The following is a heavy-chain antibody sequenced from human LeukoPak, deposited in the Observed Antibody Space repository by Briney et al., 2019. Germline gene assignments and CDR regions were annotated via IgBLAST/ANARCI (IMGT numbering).Heavy chain of an antibody. V-gene: IGHV3-48*01. Sequence: GGSLRLSCAASGFTFSSYSMNWVRQAPGKGLEWISYFSTSSGTISYADSVKGRFTISRDNAKNSLYMQMNSLRAEDTAVYYCARDSMYAFDIWGQGTMVTVSS. CDR3: ARDSMYAFDI. CDR2: FSTSSGTI. CDR1: GFTFSSYS. J-gene: IGHJ3*02. D-gene: IGHD2-2*01.